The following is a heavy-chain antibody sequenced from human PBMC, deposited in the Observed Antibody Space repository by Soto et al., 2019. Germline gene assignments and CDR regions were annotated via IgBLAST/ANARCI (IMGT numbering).Heavy chain of an antibody. CDR3: AKNGQPPYYYYGSDV. CDR1: GYTFSRYG. D-gene: IGHD2-8*01. Sequence: QGQLVQSGGEVKKPGASVKVSCKTSGYTFSRYGISWVRQAPGQGLEWMGWISGYNGDTNYARKCKGRVTMTIDTSTTTAYMELRSLTSDDTAVYYCAKNGQPPYYYYGSDVWGQGTTVTVSS. V-gene: IGHV1-18*01. J-gene: IGHJ6*02. CDR2: ISGYNGDT.